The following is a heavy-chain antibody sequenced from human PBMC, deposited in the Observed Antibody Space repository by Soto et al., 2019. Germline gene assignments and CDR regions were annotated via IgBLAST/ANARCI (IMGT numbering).Heavy chain of an antibody. J-gene: IGHJ3*02. V-gene: IGHV3-30*03. CDR3: ATEGTGGSKHAVTGAFDI. D-gene: IGHD2-8*02. CDR1: GFTFSSYG. Sequence: QLVESGGGVVQPARSLRLSCAASGFTFSSYGMHWVRQAPGKGLEWVAVISYDGSNTYYAASVKGRFTISRDNSKNPLSLQMNSRRAEDTSVYYCATEGTGGSKHAVTGAFDIWGQGTIVIVSS. CDR2: ISYDGSNT.